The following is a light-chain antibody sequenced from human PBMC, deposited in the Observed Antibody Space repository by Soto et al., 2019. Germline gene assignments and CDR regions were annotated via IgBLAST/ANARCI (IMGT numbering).Light chain of an antibody. CDR3: QQRSNWPLT. Sequence: EIGLTQSPATLSFSPGERATLSCRASQSVSSYLAWYQQKPGQAPRLLIYDASNRATGIPARFSGSGSGTDFTLTISSLEPEDFAVYYCQQRSNWPLTFGGGTKV. J-gene: IGKJ4*01. CDR2: DAS. V-gene: IGKV3-11*01. CDR1: QSVSSY.